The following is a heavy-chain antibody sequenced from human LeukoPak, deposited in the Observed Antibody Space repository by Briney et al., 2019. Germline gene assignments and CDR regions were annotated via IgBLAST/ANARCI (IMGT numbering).Heavy chain of an antibody. CDR3: TRAPYSSGWYTVDF. Sequence: PGGSLRLSCAASGFTFSSNAMNWVRQAPGKGLEWVSSISMSSTYIYYADSVKGRFTISRDNAKNSLYLQTDSLRDEDTAVYYCTRAPYSSGWYTVDFWGQGTLVTVSS. CDR1: GFTFSSNA. CDR2: ISMSSTYI. V-gene: IGHV3-21*01. D-gene: IGHD6-19*01. J-gene: IGHJ4*02.